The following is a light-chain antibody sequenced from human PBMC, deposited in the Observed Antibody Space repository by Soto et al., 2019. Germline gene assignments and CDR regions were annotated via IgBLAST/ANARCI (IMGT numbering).Light chain of an antibody. J-gene: IGKJ4*01. V-gene: IGKV1-9*01. Sequence: IQVTQTPSSLSASVGSRVTITCRASQGISSFLAWYQQKPGKAPKLLIYAASSLQSGVPSRFSGSGFGTDFTLTITSLQPEDFATYYCQQVESYPSTFGGGTRWIS. CDR1: QGISSF. CDR2: AAS. CDR3: QQVESYPST.